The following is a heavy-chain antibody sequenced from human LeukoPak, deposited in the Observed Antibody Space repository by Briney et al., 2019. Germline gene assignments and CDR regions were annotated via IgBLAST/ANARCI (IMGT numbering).Heavy chain of an antibody. CDR1: GHSFTNYW. CDR2: IDPRDSYT. CDR3: ATGASKVTTDFANY. J-gene: IGHJ4*02. D-gene: IGHD4-17*01. Sequence: ESLKISCKASGHSFTNYWISWVRQMPGKGLEWMGRIDPRDSYTKYSPSFEGHVTISVDKSISSAFLQWNSLKASDSAMYYCATGASKVTTDFANYWGQGTQVAVSS. V-gene: IGHV5-10-1*01.